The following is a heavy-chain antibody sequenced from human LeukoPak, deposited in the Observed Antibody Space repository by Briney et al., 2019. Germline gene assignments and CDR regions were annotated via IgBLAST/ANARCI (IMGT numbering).Heavy chain of an antibody. J-gene: IGHJ3*02. CDR2: INHSGST. Sequence: SQTLSLTCTVSGGSISSGDYYWSWIRQPPGKGLEWIGEINHSGSTNYNPSLKSRVTISVDTSKNQFSLKLSSVTAADTAVYYVARNLGAVLRFLGGLPPKDAFDIGAKGQWSPSLQ. V-gene: IGHV4-30-2*01. CDR3: ARNLGAVLRFLGGLPPKDAFDI. D-gene: IGHD3-3*01. CDR1: GGSISSGDYY.